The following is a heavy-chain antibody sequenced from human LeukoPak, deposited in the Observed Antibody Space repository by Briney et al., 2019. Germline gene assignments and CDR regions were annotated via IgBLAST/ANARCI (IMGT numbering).Heavy chain of an antibody. V-gene: IGHV4-4*07. J-gene: IGHJ6*02. CDR1: GGSISSYY. CDR2: IYTSGST. D-gene: IGHD4/OR15-4a*01. CDR3: ARDSMTMDYYYGMDV. Sequence: SETLSLTCTFSGGSISSYYWSWIRQPAGKGLEWIGRIYTSGSTNYNPSLKSRVTMSVDTSKNQFSLKLSSVTAADTAVYYCARDSMTMDYYYGMDVWGQGTTVTVSS.